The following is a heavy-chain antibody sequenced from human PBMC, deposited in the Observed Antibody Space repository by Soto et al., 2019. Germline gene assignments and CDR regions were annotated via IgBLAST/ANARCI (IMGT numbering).Heavy chain of an antibody. J-gene: IGHJ2*01. CDR2: IIPIFGTA. Sequence: QVQLVQSGAEVKKPGSSVTVSCKASGGTFSSYTISWVRQAPGQGLEWMGGIIPIFGTANYAQKIQGSVTITADECTSTAYMELSSLRSDDTAVYYCARGNHRWLQLWYFDLWGRGTLVTVSS. CDR1: GGTFSSYT. V-gene: IGHV1-69*12. CDR3: ARGNHRWLQLWYFDL. D-gene: IGHD5-12*01.